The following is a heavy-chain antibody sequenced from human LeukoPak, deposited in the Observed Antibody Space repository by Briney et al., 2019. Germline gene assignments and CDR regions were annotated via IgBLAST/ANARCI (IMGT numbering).Heavy chain of an antibody. D-gene: IGHD1-26*01. Sequence: PGGSLRLSCAASGFSFDDYAMHWVRPAPGKGPEWVSGINWNSGSIDYAESVKGRFTISRDNAKNSLYLQMNSLRAEDTALYYCAKDMMAIVGGTTSAFDMWGQGTMVTVSS. CDR2: INWNSGSI. CDR3: AKDMMAIVGGTTSAFDM. V-gene: IGHV3-9*01. J-gene: IGHJ3*02. CDR1: GFSFDDYA.